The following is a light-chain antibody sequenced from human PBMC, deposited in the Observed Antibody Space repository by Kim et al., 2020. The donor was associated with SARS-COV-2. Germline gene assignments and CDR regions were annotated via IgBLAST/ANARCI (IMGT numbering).Light chain of an antibody. CDR2: EVS. CDR3: CSYAGSSTFV. V-gene: IGLV2-23*02. Sequence: QSALTQPASVSGSPVQSITSSCTGTSSDVGSYNLVSWYQQHPGKAPKLMIYEVSKRPSGVSNRFSGSKSGNTASLTISGLQAVDEADYYCCSYAGSSTFVFGTGTKVTVL. CDR1: SSDVGSYNL. J-gene: IGLJ1*01.